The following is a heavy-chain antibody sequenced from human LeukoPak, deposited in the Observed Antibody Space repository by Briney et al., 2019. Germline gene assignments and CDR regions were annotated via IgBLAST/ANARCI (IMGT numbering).Heavy chain of an antibody. CDR1: GYIFTGYY. J-gene: IGHJ5*02. CDR3: ARDRYSGSSGP. D-gene: IGHD1-26*01. CDR2: INPNSGGT. Sequence: GASVKVSCKASGYIFTGYYMHCVRQAPVQGLEWMGWINPNSGGTNYAQKFQGRVTMTRDTSISTAYMELSRLRSDDTAVYYCARDRYSGSSGPWGQGTLVTVSS. V-gene: IGHV1-2*02.